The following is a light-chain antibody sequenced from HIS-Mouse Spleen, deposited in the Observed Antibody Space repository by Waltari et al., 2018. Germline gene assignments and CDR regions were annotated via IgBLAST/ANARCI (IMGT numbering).Light chain of an antibody. CDR1: SSNIGSNY. CDR2: RNN. J-gene: IGLJ2*01. CDR3: AAWDDSLSGV. Sequence: QSVLTQPPSASGTPGQGVTIPCSGSSSNIGSNYVYWYQQLPGTAPKLRIYRNNQRPSGVPDRFSGSKSGTSASLAISGLRSEDEADYYCAAWDDSLSGVFGGGTKLTVL. V-gene: IGLV1-47*01.